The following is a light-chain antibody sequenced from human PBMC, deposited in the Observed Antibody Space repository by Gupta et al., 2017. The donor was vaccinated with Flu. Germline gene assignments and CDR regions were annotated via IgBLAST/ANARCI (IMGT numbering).Light chain of an antibody. CDR2: AAS. CDR1: HSVGKN. CDR3: QQDNIGHPLIT. V-gene: IGKV3-15*01. J-gene: IGKJ4*01. Sequence: EIVMTQSPATLSVSPGERASLSCRAAHSVGKNLAWYQHKPGQAPRLLIYAASTRATGIPVRFSGSGAGTEVTLTISSRQSEDIAFYYCQQDNIGHPLITFGGGTMVDIK.